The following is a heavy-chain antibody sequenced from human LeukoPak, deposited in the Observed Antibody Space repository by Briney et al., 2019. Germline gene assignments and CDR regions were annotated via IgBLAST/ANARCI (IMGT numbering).Heavy chain of an antibody. CDR1: GGSISGYY. CDR3: ARDHYYDSSGYTFRH. CDR2: IYYSGNT. J-gene: IGHJ1*01. V-gene: IGHV4-59*01. D-gene: IGHD3-22*01. Sequence: SETLSLTCTVSGGSISGYYWIWIRQPPGKGLEWIGYIYYSGNTNYNPSLKSRVTISIDTSNNQFSLRLSSVTAADTAVYYCARDHYYDSSGYTFRHWGRGTLVTVSS.